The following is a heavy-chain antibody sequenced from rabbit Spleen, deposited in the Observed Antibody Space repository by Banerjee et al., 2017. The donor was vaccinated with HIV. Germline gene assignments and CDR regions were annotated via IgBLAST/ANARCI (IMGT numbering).Heavy chain of an antibody. CDR3: ARDTSISFSSYGMDL. Sequence: QSLEESGGDLVKPGASLTLTCIASGVSFSGSSYMCWVRQAPGKGLEWIACIDTGSSGFTYFASWAKGRFTISKTSSTTVTLQMTSLTAADTATYFCARDTSISFSSYGMDLWGPGTLVTVS. V-gene: IGHV1S40*01. D-gene: IGHD1-1*01. J-gene: IGHJ6*01. CDR2: IDTGSSGFT. CDR1: GVSFSGSSY.